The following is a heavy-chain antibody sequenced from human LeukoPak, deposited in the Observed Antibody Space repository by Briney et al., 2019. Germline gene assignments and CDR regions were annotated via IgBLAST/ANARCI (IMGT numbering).Heavy chain of an antibody. CDR3: ARACYDTSGYPGWYFDL. Sequence: PSETLSLTCTVSGGSISSYYWSWIRQPAGKGLQWIGRIYTSGSTNYNPSLKSRVTMSVDTSKNQFSLKLTSVTAADTAVYYCARACYDTSGYPGWYFDLWGRGTLVTVSS. D-gene: IGHD3-22*01. V-gene: IGHV4-4*07. J-gene: IGHJ2*01. CDR1: GGSISSYY. CDR2: IYTSGST.